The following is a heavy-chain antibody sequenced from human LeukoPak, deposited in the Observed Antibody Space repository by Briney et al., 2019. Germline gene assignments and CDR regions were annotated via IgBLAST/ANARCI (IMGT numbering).Heavy chain of an antibody. D-gene: IGHD3-22*01. CDR3: SRDGYYDSSGYDAFDI. CDR2: IYYSGST. J-gene: IGHJ3*02. CDR1: GGSISSYY. V-gene: IGHV4-59*01. Sequence: SETLSLTCTVSGGSISSYYWSWIRQPPGKGLEWIGYIYYSGSTNYNPSLKSRVTMSVDTSKNQFSLKLSSVTAADTAVYYCSRDGYYDSSGYDAFDIWGQGTMVTVSS.